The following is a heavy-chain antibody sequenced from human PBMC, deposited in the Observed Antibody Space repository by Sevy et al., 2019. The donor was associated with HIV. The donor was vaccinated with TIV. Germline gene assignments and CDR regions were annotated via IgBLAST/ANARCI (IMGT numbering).Heavy chain of an antibody. Sequence: GGSLRLSCAASEFIFSDYAMNWVRQTPGKGLEWVSSINGKGRSTHYADSVEGRFTISRYNAKNTLYLQMNSLRAEDTAVYYCAKTINAGGGAVPAANYYYYGMDVWGQGTTVTVSS. V-gene: IGHV3-23*01. J-gene: IGHJ6*02. CDR3: AKTINAGGGAVPAANYYYYGMDV. CDR1: EFIFSDYA. D-gene: IGHD2-2*01. CDR2: INGKGRST.